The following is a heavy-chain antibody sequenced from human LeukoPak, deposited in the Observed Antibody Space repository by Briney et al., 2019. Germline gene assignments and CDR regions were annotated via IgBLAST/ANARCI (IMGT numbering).Heavy chain of an antibody. CDR2: ISGSSDDI. V-gene: IGHV3-21*05. D-gene: IGHD3-10*01. CDR1: GFTFSSHR. Sequence: GGSLRLSCAASGFTFSSHRMNWVRQAPGKGLEWVADISGSSDDIHYADSVKGRFTISRDNSKNTLYLQMNSLRAEDTAVYYCARAAYYYGPVYFDYWGQGTLVTVSS. CDR3: ARAAYYYGPVYFDY. J-gene: IGHJ4*02.